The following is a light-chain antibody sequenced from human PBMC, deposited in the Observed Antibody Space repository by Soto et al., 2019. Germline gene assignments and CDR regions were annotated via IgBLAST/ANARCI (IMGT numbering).Light chain of an antibody. J-gene: IGKJ1*01. CDR1: QPISDY. CDR2: TAS. V-gene: IGKV1-39*01. Sequence: DIQMTQSPSSLSASVGDRVTITCRTSQPISDYLNWYQQKPGKAPSLLIYTASNLQTGVPSRFSGSESGTHFTLTISSLQPEDFATYYCQQSYNTPRTFGQGTKVEIK. CDR3: QQSYNTPRT.